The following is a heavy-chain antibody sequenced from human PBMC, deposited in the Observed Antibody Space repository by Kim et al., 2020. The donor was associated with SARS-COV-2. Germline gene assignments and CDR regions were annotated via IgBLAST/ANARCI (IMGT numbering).Heavy chain of an antibody. Sequence: SETLSLTCTVSGGSISSGGYYWSWIRQHPGKGLEWIGYIYYSGSTYYNPSLKSRVTISVDTSKNQFSLKLSSVTAADTAVYYCARDQHDSSGSYDYWGQGTLVTVSS. V-gene: IGHV4-31*03. CDR1: GGSISSGGYY. CDR3: ARDQHDSSGSYDY. CDR2: IYYSGST. J-gene: IGHJ4*02. D-gene: IGHD3-22*01.